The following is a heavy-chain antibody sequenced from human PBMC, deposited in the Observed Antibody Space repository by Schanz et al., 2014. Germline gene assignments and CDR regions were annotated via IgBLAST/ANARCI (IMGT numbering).Heavy chain of an antibody. Sequence: QVQLVESGGGVVQPGRSLRLSCAASGFTFSNFAIHWVRQAPGKGLEWVAVISYDGSHKDYADSVKGRFTISRDNSKNTLFLQMNSLRADDTAVYFCARDEGRDGYNLAFDVWGQGTLVTVSS. CDR2: ISYDGSHK. CDR1: GFTFSNFA. D-gene: IGHD5-12*01. CDR3: ARDEGRDGYNLAFDV. J-gene: IGHJ3*01. V-gene: IGHV3-30*14.